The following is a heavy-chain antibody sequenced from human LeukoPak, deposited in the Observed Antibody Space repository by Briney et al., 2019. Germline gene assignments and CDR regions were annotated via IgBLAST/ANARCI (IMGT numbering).Heavy chain of an antibody. V-gene: IGHV3-23*01. Sequence: GGSLRLSCAASGFSFSNHGMHWVRQAPGKGLEWVSAISGSGGSTYYADSVKGRFTISRDNSKNTLYLQMNSLRAEDTAVYYCAKDIGRLRFLEWLSPFDYWGQGTLVTVSS. J-gene: IGHJ4*02. CDR1: GFSFSNHG. D-gene: IGHD3-3*01. CDR2: ISGSGGST. CDR3: AKDIGRLRFLEWLSPFDY.